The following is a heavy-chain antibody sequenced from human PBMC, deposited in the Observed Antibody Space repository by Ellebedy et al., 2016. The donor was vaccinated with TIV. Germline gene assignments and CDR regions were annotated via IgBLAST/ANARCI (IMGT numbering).Heavy chain of an antibody. J-gene: IGHJ4*02. CDR1: GFTFSSYW. Sequence: ETLSLTCAASGFTFSSYWMHWVRQAPGKGLVWVSRISSDGSSTSYAASVKGRFTISRDNAKNTLYLQMNSLRAEDTAVYYCARDRDLDYWGQGTLVTVSS. CDR3: ARDRDLDY. V-gene: IGHV3-74*01. CDR2: ISSDGSST.